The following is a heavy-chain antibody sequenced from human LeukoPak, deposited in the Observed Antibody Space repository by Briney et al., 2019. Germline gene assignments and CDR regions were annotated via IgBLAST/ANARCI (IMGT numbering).Heavy chain of an antibody. J-gene: IGHJ3*01. Sequence: HPGGSLRLSCAASGFTVSSNYMSWVRQAPGKGLEWVSVIYSGGSTYYADSVKGRFTISRDNSRKMMYLQMNSLRVEDTAVYYCAKDPNGDYVGAFDGWGQGTMVTVSS. D-gene: IGHD4-17*01. CDR1: GFTVSSNY. CDR3: AKDPNGDYVGAFDG. CDR2: IYSGGST. V-gene: IGHV3-53*01.